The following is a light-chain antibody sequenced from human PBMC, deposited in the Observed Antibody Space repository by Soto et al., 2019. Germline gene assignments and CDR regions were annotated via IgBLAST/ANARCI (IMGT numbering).Light chain of an antibody. Sequence: DIKMTQSPASMSASVGDRVTITCRSSQSISSYLNWYQQKPGKAPKLLIYAASSLQSGVPSRFSGSGSGTDFTLTISSLQPQDFATYYCQQSYSTPPWTFGQGTKLDIK. CDR3: QQSYSTPPWT. V-gene: IGKV1-39*01. CDR2: AAS. CDR1: QSISSY. J-gene: IGKJ1*01.